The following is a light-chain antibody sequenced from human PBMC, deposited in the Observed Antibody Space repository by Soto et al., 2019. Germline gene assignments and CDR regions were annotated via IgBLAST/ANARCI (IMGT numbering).Light chain of an antibody. CDR2: DAS. CDR3: QQYKNWRT. J-gene: IGKJ1*01. Sequence: EIVMTQSPATLSVSPGERATLSCRASQSVSSNLAWYQQKPGQAPRLLIYDASTRATGIPVRISGSGSGTEFTLTISSLQSEDFAVYYCQQYKNWRTFGQGTKVEIK. CDR1: QSVSSN. V-gene: IGKV3-15*01.